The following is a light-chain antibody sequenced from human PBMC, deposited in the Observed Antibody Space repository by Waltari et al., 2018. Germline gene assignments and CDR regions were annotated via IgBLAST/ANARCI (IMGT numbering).Light chain of an antibody. Sequence: EIVLTQSPGTLSLSPGERATLSCRASQSVRSNYLAWYQQKPGQAPRRLIYGASTRATGIPDRFSGSGSGTDFTLTISRLEPEDFAVYYCQQYGSSLKTFGQGTKVEIK. J-gene: IGKJ1*01. V-gene: IGKV3-20*01. CDR3: QQYGSSLKT. CDR1: QSVRSNY. CDR2: GAS.